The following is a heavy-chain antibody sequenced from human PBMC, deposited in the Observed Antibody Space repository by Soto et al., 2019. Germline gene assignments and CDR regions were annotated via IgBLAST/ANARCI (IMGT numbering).Heavy chain of an antibody. CDR3: ARVYSSGWYPFWY. CDR2: IIPIFGTA. CDR1: GGTFSSYA. V-gene: IGHV1-69*01. D-gene: IGHD6-19*01. Sequence: QVQLVQSGAGVKKPGSSVKVSCKASGGTFSSYAISWVRQAPGQGLEWGGGIIPIFGTANYAQKFQGRVTITADESTSTAYMELSGLRSEDTAVYYCARVYSSGWYPFWYWGQGTLVTVSS. J-gene: IGHJ4*02.